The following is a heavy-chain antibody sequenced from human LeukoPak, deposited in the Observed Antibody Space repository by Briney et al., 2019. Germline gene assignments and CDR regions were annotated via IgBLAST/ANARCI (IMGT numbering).Heavy chain of an antibody. CDR1: GYTFTGYY. V-gene: IGHV1-2*02. CDR3: RTDRYGDYGDYIDY. Sequence: ASVKVSCKASGYTFTGYYMHWVRQAPGQALEWMGWINPNSGGTNYAQKFQGRVTMTRETSISTAYMELSRLRSDDTAVYYCRTDRYGDYGDYIDYWGQGTLVTVSS. J-gene: IGHJ4*02. D-gene: IGHD4-17*01. CDR2: INPNSGGT.